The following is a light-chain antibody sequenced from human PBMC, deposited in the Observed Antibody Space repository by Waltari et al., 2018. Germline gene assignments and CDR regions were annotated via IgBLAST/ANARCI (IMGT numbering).Light chain of an antibody. V-gene: IGLV1-44*01. J-gene: IGLJ2*01. CDR3: AAWDDSLDGPG. Sequence: QSVRTQPPSASATPGQRVTISCSGRRCNIGTNSVNWYQQLPGTAPKLLIYDNNQRPSGVPDRFSGSKSGTSAFLAISGLQSEDEADYYCAAWDDSLDGPGFGGGTKLTVL. CDR1: RCNIGTNS. CDR2: DNN.